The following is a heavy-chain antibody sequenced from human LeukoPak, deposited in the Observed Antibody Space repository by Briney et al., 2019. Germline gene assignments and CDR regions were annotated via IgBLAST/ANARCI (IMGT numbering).Heavy chain of an antibody. J-gene: IGHJ3*02. D-gene: IGHD2-15*01. CDR3: ARGGIVVVVAATPYHDAFDI. CDR2: IYSGGST. Sequence: GRSLRLSCAASGFTVSSNYMSWVRQAPGKGLEWVSVIYSGGSTYYADSVKGRFTISRDNSKNTLYLQMNSLRAEDTAVYYCARGGIVVVVAATPYHDAFDIWGQGTMVTVSS. CDR1: GFTVSSNY. V-gene: IGHV3-66*01.